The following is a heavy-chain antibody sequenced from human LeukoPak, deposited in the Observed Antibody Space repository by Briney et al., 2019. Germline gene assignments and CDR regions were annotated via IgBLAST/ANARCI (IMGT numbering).Heavy chain of an antibody. CDR3: AKDWSGAFDY. D-gene: IGHD3-3*01. Sequence: GGSLRLSCAASGFTFDGYAMHWVRQAPGKDLEWVSGISWNSGSIGYADSVKGRFTISRDNAKNSLYLQMNSLRAEDTALYYCAKDWSGAFDYWGQGTLVTVSS. J-gene: IGHJ4*02. CDR2: ISWNSGSI. CDR1: GFTFDGYA. V-gene: IGHV3-9*01.